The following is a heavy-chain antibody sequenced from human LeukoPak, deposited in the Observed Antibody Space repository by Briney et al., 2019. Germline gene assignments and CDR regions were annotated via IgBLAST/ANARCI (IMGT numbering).Heavy chain of an antibody. J-gene: IGHJ3*02. D-gene: IGHD4-23*01. CDR2: INHSGST. Sequence: TGGSLRLSCAASGFTFSSYAMSWIRQPPGKGLEWIGEINHSGSTNYNPSLKSRVTISVDTSKNQFSLKLSSVTAADTAVYYCARVVLRWESAFDIWGQGTMVTVSS. CDR3: ARVVLRWESAFDI. V-gene: IGHV4-34*01. CDR1: GFTFSSYA.